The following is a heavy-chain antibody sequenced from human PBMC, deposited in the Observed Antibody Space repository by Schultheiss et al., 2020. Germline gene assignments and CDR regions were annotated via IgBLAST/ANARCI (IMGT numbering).Heavy chain of an antibody. CDR1: GGSFSSSSYF. CDR2: VYYRGST. Sequence: SETLSLTCTVSGGSFSSSSYFWGWIRQPPGKGLEWIGSVYYRGSTYYNPSLKSRVTMSVDTSKNQFSLKLSSVTAADTAVYYCARAPLAFWSGYSYYYYYMDVWGKGTTVTVSS. J-gene: IGHJ6*03. D-gene: IGHD3-3*01. V-gene: IGHV4-39*07. CDR3: ARAPLAFWSGYSYYYYYMDV.